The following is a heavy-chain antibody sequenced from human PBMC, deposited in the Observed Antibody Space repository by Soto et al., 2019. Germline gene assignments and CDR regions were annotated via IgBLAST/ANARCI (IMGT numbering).Heavy chain of an antibody. V-gene: IGHV3-23*01. CDR2: ISGSGGSS. J-gene: IGHJ4*02. CDR3: AKDRFSYGPKPYYFDY. Sequence: LRLSCAASGFAFTNYAMSWVRQAPGKGLEWVSAISGSGGSSYYADSVKGRFTISRDNSKSTLYLQVSSLRAEDTAVYYCAKDRFSYGPKPYYFDYWGQGXLVTVSS. D-gene: IGHD5-18*01. CDR1: GFAFTNYA.